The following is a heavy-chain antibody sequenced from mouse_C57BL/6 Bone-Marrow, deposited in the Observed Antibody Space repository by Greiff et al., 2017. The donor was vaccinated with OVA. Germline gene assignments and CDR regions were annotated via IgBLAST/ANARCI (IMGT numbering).Heavy chain of an antibody. CDR1: GFTFSSYG. CDR2: ISSGGSYT. J-gene: IGHJ1*03. Sequence: EVMLVESGGDLVKPGGSLKLSCAASGFTFSSYGMSWVRQTPDKRLEWVATISSGGSYTYYPDSVKGRFTISRDNAKNTLYLQMSSLKSEDTAMYYCARHARGWYFDVWGTGTTVTVSS. CDR3: ARHARGWYFDV. V-gene: IGHV5-6*01.